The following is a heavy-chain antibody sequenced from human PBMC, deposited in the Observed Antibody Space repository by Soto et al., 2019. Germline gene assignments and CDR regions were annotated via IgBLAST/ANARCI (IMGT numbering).Heavy chain of an antibody. Sequence: EVQLVESGGGLVQPGRSLRLSCTASGFTFGDYAMSWVRQAPGKGLEWVGFIRSKAYGGTTEYAASVKGRFTISRDDSKSIAYLQMNSLSDEDTAVYYCAKSGDSAGWGIDFWGQGTLVTVSS. CDR3: AKSGDSAGWGIDF. V-gene: IGHV3-49*04. J-gene: IGHJ4*02. D-gene: IGHD6-19*01. CDR2: IRSKAYGGTT. CDR1: GFTFGDYA.